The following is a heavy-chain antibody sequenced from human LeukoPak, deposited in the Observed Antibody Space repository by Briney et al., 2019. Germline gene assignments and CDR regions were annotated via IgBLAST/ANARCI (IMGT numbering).Heavy chain of an antibody. J-gene: IGHJ4*02. CDR3: ARDDSAD. CDR1: VYTFTNFG. CDR2: ISGYNDNP. V-gene: IGHV1-18*01. D-gene: IGHD2-21*01. Sequence: ASVKVSCKASVYTFTNFGISWVRQTPGQGLEWMGWISGYNDNPNYAQKLQGRVTLTTDTSTSTAYMELRSLRYDDTAVYYCARDDSADWGQGTLVTVSS.